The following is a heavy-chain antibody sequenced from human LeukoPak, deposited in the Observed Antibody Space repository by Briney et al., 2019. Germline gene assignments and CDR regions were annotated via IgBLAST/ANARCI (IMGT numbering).Heavy chain of an antibody. J-gene: IGHJ4*02. CDR2: IGDSGDNT. CDR3: AKEGYYYGGSGYYLFEY. V-gene: IGHV3-23*01. Sequence: GGSLRLSCAASGFTFSSYAMNWIRQAPGKGLEWVSGIGDSGDNTYYADSVKGRFTISRDNSKNTLYLQMASLRAEDTAVYYCAKEGYYYGGSGYYLFEYWGQGTLVTVSS. CDR1: GFTFSSYA. D-gene: IGHD3-22*01.